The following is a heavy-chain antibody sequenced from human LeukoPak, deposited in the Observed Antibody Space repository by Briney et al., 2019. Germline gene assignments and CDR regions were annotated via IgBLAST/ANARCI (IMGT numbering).Heavy chain of an antibody. CDR1: GDSISSSY. V-gene: IGHV4-4*07. Sequence: SETLSLTCTVSGDSISSSYWNWIRQPAGKGLEWIGRIYISGSTNYNPSLKSRVTMSLDMSKNQFSLKLSSLTAADTAVYYCARERRDSSYGLDYWGQGTLVTVSS. J-gene: IGHJ4*02. CDR2: IYISGST. CDR3: ARERRDSSYGLDY. D-gene: IGHD3-22*01.